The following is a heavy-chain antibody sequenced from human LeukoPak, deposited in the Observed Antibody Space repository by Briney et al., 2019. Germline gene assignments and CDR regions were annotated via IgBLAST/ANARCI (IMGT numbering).Heavy chain of an antibody. CDR1: GYSFTSYW. V-gene: IGHV5-51*01. CDR3: ARSSIGRYYYGSGSYPPLDY. Sequence: GESLKISCKGSGYSFTSYWIGWVRQMAGKGLEWMGIIFPGDSDTIYSPSFQGQVIISAAKSISTAYLQQSSLKASDTAMYYCARSSIGRYYYGSGSYPPLDYWGKGTLVTVSS. J-gene: IGHJ4*02. D-gene: IGHD3-10*01. CDR2: IFPGDSDT.